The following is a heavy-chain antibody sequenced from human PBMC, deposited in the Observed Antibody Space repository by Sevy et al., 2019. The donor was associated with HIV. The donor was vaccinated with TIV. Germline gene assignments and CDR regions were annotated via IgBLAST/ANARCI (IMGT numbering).Heavy chain of an antibody. Sequence: ASVKVSCKASGYTFTNYILTWVRQAPGQGLEWLGRISPYNGDSDYAHQLQGRLTMTTDTSTSTVYMELRNLRSDDTAVYYCARAPRGSQWPGQYFLHWGQGTLVTVSS. D-gene: IGHD1-26*01. V-gene: IGHV1-18*01. CDR3: ARAPRGSQWPGQYFLH. J-gene: IGHJ1*01. CDR1: GYTFTNYI. CDR2: ISPYNGDS.